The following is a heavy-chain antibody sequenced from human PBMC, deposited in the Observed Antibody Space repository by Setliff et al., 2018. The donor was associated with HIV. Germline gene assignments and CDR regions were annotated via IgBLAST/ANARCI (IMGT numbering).Heavy chain of an antibody. J-gene: IGHJ5*02. CDR3: TRHRVVPAALNWFDP. CDR2: IIPIFGEA. D-gene: IGHD2-2*01. V-gene: IGHV1-69*13. CDR1: GGTFNSFA. Sequence: SVKVSCKASGGTFNSFAINWVRQAPGQGLEWIGKIIPIFGEANYAQKFQGRVTITADESASTAYMELSSLRSEDTAVYYRTRHRVVPAALNWFDPWGQGTLVTVSS.